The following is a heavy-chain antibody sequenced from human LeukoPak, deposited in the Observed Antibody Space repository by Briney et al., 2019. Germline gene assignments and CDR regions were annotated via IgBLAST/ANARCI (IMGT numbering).Heavy chain of an antibody. CDR1: GVSISSSSYY. CDR3: VRHSIGSKVAGTRSRWFDP. Sequence: SETLSLTCTVSGVSISSSSYYWGWIRQPPGKGLEWIGSIYYSGSTYYNPSLKSRVTISVDTSKNQFSLKLSSVTAADTAVYYCVRHSIGSKVAGTRSRWFDPWGQGTLVTVSS. D-gene: IGHD6-19*01. V-gene: IGHV4-39*01. J-gene: IGHJ5*02. CDR2: IYYSGST.